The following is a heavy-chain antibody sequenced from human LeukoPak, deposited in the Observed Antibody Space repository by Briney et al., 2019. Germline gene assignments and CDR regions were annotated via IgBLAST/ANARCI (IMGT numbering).Heavy chain of an antibody. V-gene: IGHV3-23*01. D-gene: IGHD4-11*01. CDR2: ISGDGTET. Sequence: SGGSLRPSCTASGLIFRNYAMTWVRQAPRKGLEWVSTISGDGTETFYADSVKGRFTISRDNSKNTHYLQMSSLRAEDTGIYYCAKGGHYSFFDYWGQGTLVTVSS. CDR1: GLIFRNYA. J-gene: IGHJ4*02. CDR3: AKGGHYSFFDY.